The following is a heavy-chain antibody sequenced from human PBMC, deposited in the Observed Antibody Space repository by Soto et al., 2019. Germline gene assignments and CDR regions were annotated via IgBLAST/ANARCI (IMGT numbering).Heavy chain of an antibody. CDR3: AHAFGGTSWPNDAFDV. J-gene: IGHJ3*01. V-gene: IGHV2-5*02. Sequence: QITPKESGPTLVKPTQTLTLTCIFSGFSFSADGVGVGWIRQPPGKALEWLALIYWDDDPRYRPSLKSRLTITKDSSKNQVVLTMTNMEPLDTATYYCAHAFGGTSWPNDAFDVWGQGTVVTVSS. CDR1: GFSFSADGVG. D-gene: IGHD3-16*01. CDR2: IYWDDDP.